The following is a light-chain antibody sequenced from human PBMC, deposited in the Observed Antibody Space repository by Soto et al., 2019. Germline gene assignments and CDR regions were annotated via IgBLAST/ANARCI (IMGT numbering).Light chain of an antibody. Sequence: DIVMTQSPDSLAVSLGERATINCKSSQSVLYSSNNKNYLAWYQQKPGQPPKLLIYWASTRESGVPDRFSGSGSGTDFTLTISSLQAEDVAVYYCQQYHSTSLGTFGQGTKVEIK. J-gene: IGKJ1*01. CDR1: QSVLYSSNNKNY. V-gene: IGKV4-1*01. CDR2: WAS. CDR3: QQYHSTSLGT.